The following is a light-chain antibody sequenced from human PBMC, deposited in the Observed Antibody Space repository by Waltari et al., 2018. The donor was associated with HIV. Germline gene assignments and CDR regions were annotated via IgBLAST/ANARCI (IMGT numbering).Light chain of an antibody. J-gene: IGKJ4*01. V-gene: IGKV1-12*01. Sequence: DIQMNQSPSSVSASVGDRVTITCRASQGVSNWLAWYQQRPGEAPKLLIYDISTLQTGVPSRFSGSGSGTDFALTIDGLQPEDFTTYYCQQANNFPLTFGGGTKVEI. CDR3: QQANNFPLT. CDR2: DIS. CDR1: QGVSNW.